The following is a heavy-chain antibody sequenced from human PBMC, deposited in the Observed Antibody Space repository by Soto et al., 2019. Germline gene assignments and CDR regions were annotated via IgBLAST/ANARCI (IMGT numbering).Heavy chain of an antibody. D-gene: IGHD4-4*01. CDR3: AKKGGTVTTLNYYYYMDV. J-gene: IGHJ6*03. CDR2: ISYDGSNK. V-gene: IGHV3-30*18. Sequence: PGGSLRLSCAASGFTFSSYGMHWVRQAPGKGLEWVAVISYDGSNKYYADSVKGRFTISRDNSKNKLYLQMNSLRAEDTAVFYRAKKGGTVTTLNYYYYMDVWGKGTTVTVSS. CDR1: GFTFSSYG.